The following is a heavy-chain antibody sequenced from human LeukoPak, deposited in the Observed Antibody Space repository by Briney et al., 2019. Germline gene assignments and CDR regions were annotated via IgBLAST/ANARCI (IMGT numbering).Heavy chain of an antibody. V-gene: IGHV4-59*01. Sequence: PSETLSLTCTVSGGSISSYYWSWVRQPPVKGLEWIGYIYYSGTTNYNPSLKSRVAISVDTSKNQFSLKLTSVTAADTAVYYCVRDKGDVTRASSERFDYWGQGTLVTVSS. CDR2: IYYSGTT. CDR3: VRDKGDVTRASSERFDY. CDR1: GGSISSYY. J-gene: IGHJ4*02. D-gene: IGHD4-17*01.